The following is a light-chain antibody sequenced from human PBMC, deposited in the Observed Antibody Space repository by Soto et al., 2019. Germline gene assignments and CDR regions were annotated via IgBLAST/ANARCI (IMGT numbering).Light chain of an antibody. CDR1: QTISSW. V-gene: IGKV1-5*03. Sequence: DIHMTQSPSTLSGSLGGRVTITCVASQTISSWLAWYQQKPGKAPKLLIYKASTLKSGVPSRFSGSGSGTEFTLTISSLQPDDFATYYCQHYNSYSEAFGQGTKVDIK. CDR2: KAS. J-gene: IGKJ1*01. CDR3: QHYNSYSEA.